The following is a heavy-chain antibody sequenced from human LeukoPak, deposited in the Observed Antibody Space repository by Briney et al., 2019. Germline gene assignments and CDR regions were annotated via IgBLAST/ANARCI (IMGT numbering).Heavy chain of an antibody. J-gene: IGHJ2*01. Sequence: ASVKISRKASGYTFTDYYMHWVQQAPGKGLEWMGRVDPEDGETIYAEKFQGRVTITADTSTDTAYMELSSLRSEDTAVYYCATDLGGFLEWLLFFWGRGTLVTVSS. V-gene: IGHV1-69-2*01. CDR3: ATDLGGFLEWLLFF. D-gene: IGHD3-3*01. CDR1: GYTFTDYY. CDR2: VDPEDGET.